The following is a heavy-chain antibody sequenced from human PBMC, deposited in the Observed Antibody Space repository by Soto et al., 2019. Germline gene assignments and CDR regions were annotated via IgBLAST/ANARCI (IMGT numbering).Heavy chain of an antibody. Sequence: SETLSLTCTVSGGSISSYYWSWIRQPPGKGLEWIGYIYYSGSTNYNPSLKSRVTISVDTSKNQFSLKLSSVTAADTAVYYCERVPATAIPKLTYFDYWGQGTLVTVSS. CDR3: ERVPATAIPKLTYFDY. J-gene: IGHJ4*02. D-gene: IGHD2-21*02. CDR1: GGSISSYY. CDR2: IYYSGST. V-gene: IGHV4-59*01.